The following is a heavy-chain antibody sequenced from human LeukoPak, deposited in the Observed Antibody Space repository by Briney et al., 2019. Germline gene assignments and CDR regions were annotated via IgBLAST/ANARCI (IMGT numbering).Heavy chain of an antibody. V-gene: IGHV3-23*01. CDR1: GFTFSSYG. Sequence: GGTLRLSCAASGFTFSSYGMSWVRQAPGKGLEWVSGIRGSGDITFYADSVKGRFTISRDNSKNTLYLQMNSLRAEDTAVYYCAKLTYGSGTYGAFDYWGQGTLATVST. CDR2: IRGSGDIT. J-gene: IGHJ4*02. D-gene: IGHD3-10*01. CDR3: AKLTYGSGTYGAFDY.